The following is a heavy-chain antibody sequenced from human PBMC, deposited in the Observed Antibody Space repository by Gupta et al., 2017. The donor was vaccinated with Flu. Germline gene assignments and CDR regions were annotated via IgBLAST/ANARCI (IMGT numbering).Heavy chain of an antibody. J-gene: IGHJ4*02. V-gene: IGHV3-30*18. CDR2: ISYDGSNK. Sequence: QVQLVESGGGVVQPGRSLRLSCAASGFTFSSYGMHWVRQAPGKGLEWVAVISYDGSNKYYADSVKGRFTISRDNSKNTLYLQMNSLRAEDTAVYYCAKDLWFGDASGYWGQGTLVTGPS. CDR3: AKDLWFGDASGY. CDR1: GFTFSSYG. D-gene: IGHD3-10*01.